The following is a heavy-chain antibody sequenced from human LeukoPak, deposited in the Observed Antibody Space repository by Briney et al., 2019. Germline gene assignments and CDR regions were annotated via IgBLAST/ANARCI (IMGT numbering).Heavy chain of an antibody. Sequence: SVKVSCKASGYTFTSYGISWVRQAPGQGLEWMGGIIPIFGTANYAQKFQGRVTITADESTSTAYMELSSLRSEDTAVYYCASGGPGIAAAGAWFDPWGQGTLVTVSS. V-gene: IGHV1-69*13. CDR2: IIPIFGTA. CDR3: ASGGPGIAAAGAWFDP. CDR1: GYTFTSYG. D-gene: IGHD6-13*01. J-gene: IGHJ5*02.